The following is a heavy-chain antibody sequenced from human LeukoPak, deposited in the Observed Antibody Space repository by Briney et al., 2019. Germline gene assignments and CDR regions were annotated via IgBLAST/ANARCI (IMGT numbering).Heavy chain of an antibody. CDR2: ISSGRTI. CDR3: ARVGPEQLDY. V-gene: IGHV3-48*03. J-gene: IGHJ4*02. D-gene: IGHD1/OR15-1a*01. Sequence: GGSLRLSCAASGFTFSSYEMNWVRQAPGKGLEWVSYISSGRTIYYADSVKGRFTISRDNAKNSLYLQMNSLRAEDTAVYYCARVGPEQLDYWGQGTLVTVSS. CDR1: GFTFSSYE.